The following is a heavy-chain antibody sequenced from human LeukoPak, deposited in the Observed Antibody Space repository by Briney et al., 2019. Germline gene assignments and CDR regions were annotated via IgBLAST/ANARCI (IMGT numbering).Heavy chain of an antibody. CDR1: GGSFSGYY. Sequence: PSETLSLTCAVYGGSFSGYYWSWIRQPPGKGLEWIGEINHSGSTNYNPSLKSRVTISVDTSKNQFSLKLSSVTAADTAVYYCARADLPLLWFGESSPGLDYWAREPWSPSPQ. J-gene: IGHJ4*02. D-gene: IGHD3-10*01. CDR2: INHSGST. V-gene: IGHV4-34*01. CDR3: ARADLPLLWFGESSPGLDY.